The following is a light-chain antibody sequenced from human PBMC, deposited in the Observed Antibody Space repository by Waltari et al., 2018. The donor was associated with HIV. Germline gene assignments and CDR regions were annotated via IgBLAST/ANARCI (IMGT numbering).Light chain of an antibody. CDR1: NIGINS. CDR3: QVWDSFSDHWV. V-gene: IGLV3-21*01. J-gene: IGLJ3*02. CDR2: DDS. Sequence: SYVLTQPPSVSVAPGKTARITCGGDNIGINSVRWDQQKPGKAPGLVVYDDSDRRSGIPERFSGSNSGDTATLTISRVGAGDEADYYCQVWDSFSDHWVFGGGTKLTVL.